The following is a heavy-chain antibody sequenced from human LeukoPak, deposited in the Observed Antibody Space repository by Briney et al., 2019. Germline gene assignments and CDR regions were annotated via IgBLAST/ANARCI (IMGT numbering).Heavy chain of an antibody. CDR3: ARDRGIVGATTVDY. J-gene: IGHJ4*02. CDR2: ISAYNGNT. Sequence: ASVKVSCKASGCTFTSYGISWVRQAPGQGLEWMGWISAYNGNTNYAQKLQGRVTMTTDTSTSTAYMELRSLRSDDTAVYYCARDRGIVGATTVDYWGQGTLVTVSS. D-gene: IGHD1-26*01. CDR1: GCTFTSYG. V-gene: IGHV1-18*01.